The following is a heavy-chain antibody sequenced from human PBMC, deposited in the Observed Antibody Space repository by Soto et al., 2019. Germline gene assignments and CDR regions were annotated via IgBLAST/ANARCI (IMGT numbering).Heavy chain of an antibody. CDR2: IYYSGST. J-gene: IGHJ6*02. V-gene: IGHV4-59*08. D-gene: IGHD2-2*01. CDR1: GGTISSYY. Sequence: SETLSLTCTVSGGTISSYYWSWIRQPPGKGLEWIGHIYYSGSTNYNPSLKSRVTISVDTSKNQFSLKLSSVTAADTAVYYCARLGYCSSTSYYGYYYYYGLDVWGQGTTVSVSS. CDR3: ARLGYCSSTSYYGYYYYYGLDV.